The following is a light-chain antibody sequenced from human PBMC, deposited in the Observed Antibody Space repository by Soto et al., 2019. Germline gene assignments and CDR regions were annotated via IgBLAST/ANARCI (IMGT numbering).Light chain of an antibody. V-gene: IGKV1-5*03. CDR2: KAS. CDR3: QQYNSYWT. CDR1: QSISSW. J-gene: IGKJ1*01. Sequence: DIQLTQSPYFLSASVGDRVTITCRASQSISSWLAWYQQKPGKAPKLLIYKASSLESGVPSRFSGSGSGTEFTLTISSLQPDDFATYYCQQYNSYWTFGQGTKVDIK.